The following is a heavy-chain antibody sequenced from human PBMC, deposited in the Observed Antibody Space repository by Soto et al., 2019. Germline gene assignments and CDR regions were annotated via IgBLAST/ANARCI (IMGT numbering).Heavy chain of an antibody. D-gene: IGHD4-4*01. CDR1: GFTFENYA. CDR3: EKDKLYSNYEHYFGH. V-gene: IGHV3-9*01. CDR2: ISWHSGNI. Sequence: EVQLVESGGGLVQPGRSLRLSCAASGFTFENYAMHWVRQAPGKGLEWVSGISWHSGNIGYADSVRGRFTISRDNAKNSLQLQMKRMRPEDTGLYYCEKDKLYSNYEHYFGHWGQGTLVTVSS. J-gene: IGHJ4*02.